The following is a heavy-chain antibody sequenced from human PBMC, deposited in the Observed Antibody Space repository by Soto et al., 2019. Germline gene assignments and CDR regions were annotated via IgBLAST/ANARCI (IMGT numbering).Heavy chain of an antibody. D-gene: IGHD3-3*01. J-gene: IGHJ4*02. V-gene: IGHV3-30*18. CDR2: ISYDGSNK. CDR1: GFTFSSYG. Sequence: GGSLRLSCAASGFTFSSYGMHWVRQAPGKGLEWVAVISYDGSNKYYADSVKGRFTISRDNSKNTLYLQMNSLRAEDTAVYYCAKGFTIFGVVIGAADYWGQGTLVTVSS. CDR3: AKGFTIFGVVIGAADY.